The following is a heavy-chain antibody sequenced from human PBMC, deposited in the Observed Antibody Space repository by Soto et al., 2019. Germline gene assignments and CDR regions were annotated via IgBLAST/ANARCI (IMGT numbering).Heavy chain of an antibody. CDR2: INAGNGNT. CDR1: GYTFTSYG. J-gene: IGHJ6*02. Sequence: ASVKVSCEASGYTFTSYGISWVRQAPGQRLEWMGLINAGNGNTKYSQNFQGRVTISRDISASTSYIELNSLRSEDTAVYYCAKGMEAYNYAMDVWGQGTTVTVSS. V-gene: IGHV1-3*01. D-gene: IGHD3-3*01. CDR3: AKGMEAYNYAMDV.